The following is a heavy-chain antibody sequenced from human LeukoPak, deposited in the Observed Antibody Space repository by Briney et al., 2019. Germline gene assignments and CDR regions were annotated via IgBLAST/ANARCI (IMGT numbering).Heavy chain of an antibody. Sequence: ASVKASCKASGYTFTGYYMLWVRQAPGQGLEWMGWINPNSGGTNYAQKFQGWVTMTRDTSISTAYMELSRLRSDDTAVYYCARSRRIAAAGFNWFDPWGQGTLVTVSS. CDR3: ARSRRIAAAGFNWFDP. CDR2: INPNSGGT. J-gene: IGHJ5*02. D-gene: IGHD6-13*01. V-gene: IGHV1-2*04. CDR1: GYTFTGYY.